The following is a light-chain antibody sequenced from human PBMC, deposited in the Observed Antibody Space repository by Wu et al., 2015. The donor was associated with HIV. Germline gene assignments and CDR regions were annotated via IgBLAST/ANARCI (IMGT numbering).Light chain of an antibody. Sequence: EIVLTQSPGTLSLSPGERATLSCRASQRVGNTYLAWYQQKPGQAPRLLIYGTSRRVTGIPDRFSGGGSDTDFTLTINRLEPEDFAVYYCQQYGASPASVFSFGPGTRVDHK. CDR1: QRVGNTY. CDR2: GTS. CDR3: QQYGASPASVFS. V-gene: IGKV3-20*01. J-gene: IGKJ3*01.